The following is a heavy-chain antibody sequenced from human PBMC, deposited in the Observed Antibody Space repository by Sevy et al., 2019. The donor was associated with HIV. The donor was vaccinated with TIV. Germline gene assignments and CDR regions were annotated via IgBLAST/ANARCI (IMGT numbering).Heavy chain of an antibody. Sequence: GGSLRLSCAASGFTFSSYWMSWVRQAPGKGLEWVANIKQDGSEKYYVDSVKGRFPISRDNANNSLYLQMNSLRAEDTAGYYCGRERYIVVVKGFDYWGQGTLVTVSS. J-gene: IGHJ4*02. V-gene: IGHV3-7*01. D-gene: IGHD2-2*01. CDR3: GRERYIVVVKGFDY. CDR1: GFTFSSYW. CDR2: IKQDGSEK.